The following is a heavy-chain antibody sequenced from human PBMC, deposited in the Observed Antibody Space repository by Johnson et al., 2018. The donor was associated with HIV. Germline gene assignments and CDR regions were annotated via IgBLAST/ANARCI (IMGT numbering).Heavy chain of an antibody. CDR3: AKDLTRYSTSGDAFDI. D-gene: IGHD6-13*01. Sequence: EVQLVESGGVVVQPGGSLRLSCEASGFTFDDYTMHWVRQAPGKGLEWVSLISWDGGSTYYADSVKGRFTISRDNSKNSLYLQMNSLRTEDTALYYCAKDLTRYSTSGDAFDIWGQGTMVTVSS. V-gene: IGHV3-43*01. CDR2: ISWDGGST. J-gene: IGHJ3*02. CDR1: GFTFDDYT.